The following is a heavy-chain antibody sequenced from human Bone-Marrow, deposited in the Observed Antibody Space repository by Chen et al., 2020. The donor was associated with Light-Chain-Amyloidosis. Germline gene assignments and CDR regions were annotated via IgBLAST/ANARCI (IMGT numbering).Heavy chain of an antibody. Sequence: QLQLQESGPGLVRPSETLSLTCTVSGDSIDNYFYDWGWIRQAPGKGLEWIGTIYTSGSTYYNPSLKSRVAMSVDTSKKQFSLILNSVTAADTAMYYCARPATPIGRIWFDPWGQGILVTVSS. D-gene: IGHD2-15*01. CDR1: GDSIDNYFYD. V-gene: IGHV4-39*01. CDR2: IYTSGST. CDR3: ARPATPIGRIWFDP. J-gene: IGHJ5*02.